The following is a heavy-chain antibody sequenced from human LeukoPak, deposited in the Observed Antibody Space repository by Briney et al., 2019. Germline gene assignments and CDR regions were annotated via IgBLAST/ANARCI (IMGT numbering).Heavy chain of an antibody. J-gene: IGHJ6*03. D-gene: IGHD2-2*01. CDR1: GGSISSHY. CDR2: IYYSGST. V-gene: IGHV4-59*11. Sequence: SETLSLTCTVSGGSISSHYWSWIRKPPGKGLEWIGYIYYSGSTNYNPSLKIRVTISVDTSKNQFSLKLSSVTAADTAVYYCARDRRHQPYYFHMDVWGKGTTVTVSS. CDR3: ARDRRHQPYYFHMDV.